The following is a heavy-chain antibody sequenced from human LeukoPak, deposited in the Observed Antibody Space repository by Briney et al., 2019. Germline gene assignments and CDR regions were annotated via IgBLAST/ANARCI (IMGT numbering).Heavy chain of an antibody. CDR2: IDPVDSDP. V-gene: IGHV5-51*01. CDR3: ARGDSSSWSRGDAFDI. D-gene: IGHD6-13*01. J-gene: IGHJ3*02. Sequence: GESLKISCEGSGYSVTSYWIARVRQMPREGLECVGVIDPVDSDPRYSPSFQGPVTVSADKSISPPYLQWSSLKASDTAIYYCARGDSSSWSRGDAFDIWGQGTMVTVSS. CDR1: GYSVTSYW.